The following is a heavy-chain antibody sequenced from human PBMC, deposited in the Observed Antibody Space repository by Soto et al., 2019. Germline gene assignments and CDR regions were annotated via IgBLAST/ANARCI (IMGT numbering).Heavy chain of an antibody. CDR2: ISSSGSTI. V-gene: IGHV3-48*03. J-gene: IGHJ3*02. CDR3: ARLARYDAFDI. D-gene: IGHD6-6*01. Sequence: GGSLRLSCAASGFTFSSYEMNWVRRAPGKGLEWVSYISSSGSTIYYADSVKGRFTISRDNAKNSLYLQMNSLRAEDTAVYYCARLARYDAFDIWGQGTMVTVSS. CDR1: GFTFSSYE.